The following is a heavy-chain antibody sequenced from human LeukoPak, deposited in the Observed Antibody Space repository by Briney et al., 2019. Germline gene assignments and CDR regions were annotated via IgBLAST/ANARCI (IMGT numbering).Heavy chain of an antibody. V-gene: IGHV1-2*02. CDR3: ARRYCSGGICYSVADY. J-gene: IGHJ4*02. D-gene: IGHD2-15*01. CDR1: GYTFTGYY. Sequence: ASVKVSCKASGYTFTGYYIHWVRQAPGQGLEWMGWINPNSVVTNYAQRFQGRVPMTRATSISTAYMDLSRLTSDATAVYYCARRYCSGGICYSVADYWGQGTLVTVSS. CDR2: INPNSVVT.